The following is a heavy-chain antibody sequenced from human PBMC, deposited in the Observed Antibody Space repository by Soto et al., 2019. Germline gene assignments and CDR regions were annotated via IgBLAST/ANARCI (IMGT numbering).Heavy chain of an antibody. D-gene: IGHD6-19*01. CDR3: AKEVAVAGDLGY. V-gene: IGHV3-21*01. J-gene: IGHJ4*01. Sequence: GGSLRLSCAASGFTFSSYSMNWFRQAPGKGLEWVSSISSSSSYIYYADSVKGRFTISRDNAKNSLYLQMDSLRPEDTAVYYCAKEVAVAGDLGYWGHGTLVTVSS. CDR1: GFTFSSYS. CDR2: ISSSSSYI.